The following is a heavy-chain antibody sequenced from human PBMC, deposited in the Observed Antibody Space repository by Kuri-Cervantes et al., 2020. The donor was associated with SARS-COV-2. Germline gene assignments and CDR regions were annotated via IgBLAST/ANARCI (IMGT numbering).Heavy chain of an antibody. J-gene: IGHJ4*02. D-gene: IGHD3-3*01. CDR1: GYTFTDYY. CDR2: IKPNSGGT. CDR3: ARGGNQHHMLRFLESVHFDS. V-gene: IGHV1-2*04. Sequence: ASVKVSCKASGYTFTDYYINWVRQAPGQGLEWMGWIKPNSGGTNYAQRYQGWVTMTRDTSTRTAYMELSRLTSDDTAVYFCARGGNQHHMLRFLESVHFDSWGQGTLVTVSS.